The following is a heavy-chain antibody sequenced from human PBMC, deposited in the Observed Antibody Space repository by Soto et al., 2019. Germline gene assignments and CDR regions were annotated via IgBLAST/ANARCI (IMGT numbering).Heavy chain of an antibody. CDR3: VRDLHEPLAADVLRVVS. J-gene: IGHJ4*02. Sequence: GGSLRLSCAASGFSFTSYEMHWVRQAPGRGLEWISYISTTEAGTHYADSVKGRFTISRDNVRNSLSLRMDSLRVEDTAIYYCVRDLHEPLAADVLRVVSWGLGTQVTVSS. V-gene: IGHV3-48*03. CDR1: GFSFTSYE. D-gene: IGHD4-17*01. CDR2: ISTTEAGT.